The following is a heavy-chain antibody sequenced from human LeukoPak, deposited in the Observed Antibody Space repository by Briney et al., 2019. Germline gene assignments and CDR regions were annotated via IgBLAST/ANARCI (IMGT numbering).Heavy chain of an antibody. D-gene: IGHD4-17*01. Sequence: SETLSLTCTVSGASLSSGSYYWSWIRQPPGKGLEWIGSIYHSGRTFYNPSLKSRVTISVDTSKNQFSLKLSSVTAADTAVYYCARESTVTTPETFDYWGQGTLVTVSS. V-gene: IGHV4-39*07. J-gene: IGHJ4*02. CDR2: IYHSGRT. CDR1: GASLSSGSYY. CDR3: ARESTVTTPETFDY.